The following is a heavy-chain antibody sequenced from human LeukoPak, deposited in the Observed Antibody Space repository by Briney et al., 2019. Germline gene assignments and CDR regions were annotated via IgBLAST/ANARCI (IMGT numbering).Heavy chain of an antibody. CDR2: IIPIFGTA. D-gene: IGHD5-12*01. CDR1: GGTFSSYA. V-gene: IGHV1-69*06. Sequence: SVKVSCKASGGTFSSYAISGVRQAPGQGLEWMGGIIPIFGTANYAQKFQGRVTITADKSTSTAYMELSSLRSEDAAVYYCAREEWNLQYSGYDWTYYFDYWGQGTLVTVSS. J-gene: IGHJ4*02. CDR3: AREEWNLQYSGYDWTYYFDY.